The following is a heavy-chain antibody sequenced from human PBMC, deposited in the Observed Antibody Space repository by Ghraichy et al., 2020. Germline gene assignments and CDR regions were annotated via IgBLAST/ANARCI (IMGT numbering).Heavy chain of an antibody. Sequence: GSLRLSCAASGFTFSRFGMHWVRQAPGKGLEWVAIIWYDGSKKYYADSVKGRFTISRDNSKNTLYLQMNSLRAEDTAVYYCVRGYCTTSSCNDRPWFDPWGQGTLVTVSS. V-gene: IGHV3-33*01. CDR3: VRGYCTTSSCNDRPWFDP. D-gene: IGHD2-2*01. J-gene: IGHJ5*02. CDR1: GFTFSRFG. CDR2: IWYDGSKK.